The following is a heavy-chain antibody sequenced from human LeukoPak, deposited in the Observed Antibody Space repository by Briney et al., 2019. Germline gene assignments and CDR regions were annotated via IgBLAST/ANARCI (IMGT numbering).Heavy chain of an antibody. D-gene: IGHD2-2*01. CDR1: GDDFTSNS. J-gene: IGHJ4*02. CDR2: LIPVLNAP. CDR3: ARSRVGSRGIVVVPADY. V-gene: IGHV1-69*13. Sequence: SVKVSCKTSGDDFTSNSITWIRQAPGQGLEWMGDLIPVLNAPNYAQKFQGRVTITADESTSTAYMELSSLRSEDTAVYYCARSRVGSRGIVVVPADYWGQGTLVTVSS.